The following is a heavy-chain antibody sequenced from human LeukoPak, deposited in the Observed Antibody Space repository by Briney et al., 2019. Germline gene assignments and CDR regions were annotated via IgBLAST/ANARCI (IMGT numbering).Heavy chain of an antibody. CDR2: IDPSDSYT. CDR3: ATSVATLTLGYYGMDV. CDR1: GYSFTSYW. J-gene: IGHJ6*04. D-gene: IGHD5-12*01. V-gene: IGHV5-10-1*01. Sequence: GESLKISCKGSGYSFTSYWIGWVRQMPGKGLEWIGRIDPSDSYTNYSPSFQGHVTISADKSISTAYLQWSSLKASDTAMYYCATSVATLTLGYYGMDVWGKGTTVTVSS.